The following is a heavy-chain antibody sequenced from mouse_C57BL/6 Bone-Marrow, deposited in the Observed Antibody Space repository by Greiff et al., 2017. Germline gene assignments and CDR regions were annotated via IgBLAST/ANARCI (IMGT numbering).Heavy chain of an antibody. V-gene: IGHV1-22*01. D-gene: IGHD1-1*01. Sequence: EVQLQQSGPELVKPGASVKMSCKASGYTFTDYNMHWVKQSHGKSLEWIGYINPNNGGTSYNQKFKGKATLTVNKSSSTAYMELRSLTSEDSAVYYCARYPLYGSSYDYAMDYWGQGTSVTVSS. J-gene: IGHJ4*01. CDR2: INPNNGGT. CDR1: GYTFTDYN. CDR3: ARYPLYGSSYDYAMDY.